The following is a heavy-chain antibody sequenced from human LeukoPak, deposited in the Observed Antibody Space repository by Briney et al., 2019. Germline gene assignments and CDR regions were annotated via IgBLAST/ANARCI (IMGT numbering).Heavy chain of an antibody. CDR1: GFTFSRHG. CDR2: ISPSGDIK. D-gene: IGHD3-9*01. V-gene: IGHV3-23*01. J-gene: IGHJ2*01. Sequence: GGSLRLSCVASGFTFSRHGMNWVRQAPGKGLEWVSGISPSGDIKYYVDSVKGRFTVSRDNSKNTLYLQMNRLRAEDTAVYYCAGSDTTGYSPREWDYWYFDLWGRGTLVTVSS. CDR3: AGSDTTGYSPREWDYWYFDL.